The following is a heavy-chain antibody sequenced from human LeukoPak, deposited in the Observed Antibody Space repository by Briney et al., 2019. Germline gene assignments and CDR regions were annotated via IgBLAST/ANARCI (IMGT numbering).Heavy chain of an antibody. Sequence: GGSLRLSCAASGFTFSSYGMSWVRQAPGKGLEWVSAISGSGGSTYYADSVKGRFTISRDNSKNTLYLQMNSLRAEDTAVYYCAKTSYGSGSYRTRAFDYWGQGTLVTVSS. J-gene: IGHJ4*02. CDR2: ISGSGGST. V-gene: IGHV3-23*01. CDR3: AKTSYGSGSYRTRAFDY. CDR1: GFTFSSYG. D-gene: IGHD3-10*01.